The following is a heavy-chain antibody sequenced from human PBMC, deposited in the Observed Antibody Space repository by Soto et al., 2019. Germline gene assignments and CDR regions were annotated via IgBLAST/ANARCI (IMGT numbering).Heavy chain of an antibody. CDR1: GGSISSYY. Sequence: PSETLSLTCTVSGGSISSYYWSWIRQPPGKGLEWIGYIYYSGSTNYNPSLKSRVTISVDTSKNQFSLKLSSVTAADTAVYYCAVQTASDAFDIWGQGTMVTVSS. V-gene: IGHV4-59*01. J-gene: IGHJ3*02. CDR3: AVQTASDAFDI. CDR2: IYYSGST.